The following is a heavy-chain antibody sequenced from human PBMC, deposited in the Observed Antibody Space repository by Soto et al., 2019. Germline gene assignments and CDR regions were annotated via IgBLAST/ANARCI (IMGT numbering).Heavy chain of an antibody. V-gene: IGHV4-4*07. CDR2: IYTSAST. J-gene: IGHJ6*02. CDR1: GASVNTFS. CDR3: AKDREEGYNFYYGMDV. Sequence: QVQLQESGPGLVKPSETLSLTCTVSGASVNTFSWSWLRQPAGKGLEWIGRIYTSASTNYSPSLKGRLTLSVDTSKNQVSLKLTSVTAADTAIYYCAKDREEGYNFYYGMDVWGQGATVTVSS.